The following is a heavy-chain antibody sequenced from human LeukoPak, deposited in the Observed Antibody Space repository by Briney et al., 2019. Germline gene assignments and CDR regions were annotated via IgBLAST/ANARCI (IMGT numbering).Heavy chain of an antibody. CDR1: GGSISSSSYY. V-gene: IGHV4-39*01. D-gene: IGHD3-3*01. Sequence: KPSETLSLTCTVSGGSISSSSYYWGWIRQPPGKGLEWIGSIYYSGSTYYNPSLKSRVTISVDTSKNQFSLKLSSVTAADTAVYYCARPVTEWAYYFDYWGQGTLVTVSS. CDR3: ARPVTEWAYYFDY. J-gene: IGHJ4*02. CDR2: IYYSGST.